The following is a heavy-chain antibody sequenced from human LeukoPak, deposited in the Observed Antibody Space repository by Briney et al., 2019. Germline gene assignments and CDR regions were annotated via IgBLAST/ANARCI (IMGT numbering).Heavy chain of an antibody. CDR1: GGSLSSGGYY. D-gene: IGHD5-12*01. Sequence: SETLSLTCTVSGGSLSSGGYYWGWIRQHPGKGLEWIGYIYYSGSTYYNPSLKSRVTISVDTSKNQFCLKLSSVTAADTAVYYCARRGSSGHGFFDYWGQGTLVTVSS. J-gene: IGHJ4*02. CDR3: ARRGSSGHGFFDY. CDR2: IYYSGST. V-gene: IGHV4-31*03.